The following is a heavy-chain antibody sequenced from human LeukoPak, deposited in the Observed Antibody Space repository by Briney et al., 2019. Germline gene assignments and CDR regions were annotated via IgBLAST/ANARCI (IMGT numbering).Heavy chain of an antibody. CDR2: IWYDGSNK. CDR1: GFTFSSYG. Sequence: GGSLRLSCAASGFTFSSYGMHWVRQAPGKGLEWVAVIWYDGSNKYYADSVKGRFTISRDNSKNTLYLQMNSLRAEDTAVYYCAKGSQQWLGDFDYWGQGTLVTVSS. D-gene: IGHD6-19*01. J-gene: IGHJ4*02. V-gene: IGHV3-33*06. CDR3: AKGSQQWLGDFDY.